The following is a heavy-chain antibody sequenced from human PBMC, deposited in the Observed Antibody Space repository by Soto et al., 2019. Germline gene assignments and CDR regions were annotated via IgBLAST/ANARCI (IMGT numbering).Heavy chain of an antibody. J-gene: IGHJ6*02. CDR3: ARRIPFGYGMDV. CDR2: IIPIFGTA. CDR1: GGTFSSYA. Sequence: KVSCKASGGTFSSYAISWVRQAPGQGLEWMGGIIPIFGTANYAQKFQGRVTITADESTSTAYMELSSLRSEDMAVYYCARRIPFGYGMDVWGQGTTVTVSS. D-gene: IGHD2-21*01. V-gene: IGHV1-69*01.